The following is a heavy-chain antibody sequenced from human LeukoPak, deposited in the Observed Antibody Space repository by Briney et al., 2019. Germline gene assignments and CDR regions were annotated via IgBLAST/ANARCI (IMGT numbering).Heavy chain of an antibody. V-gene: IGHV3-7*01. Sequence: GGTLRLSCAVSGLTFSSSWMDWVRQAPGKGLEWVASINPDGIKRYSADSVKGRFTISRDNARNSLYLQMDSLRVEDTAFYYCARDLAFSRLDYWGQGVLVTVSS. CDR1: GLTFSSSW. J-gene: IGHJ4*02. CDR2: INPDGIKR. D-gene: IGHD2/OR15-2a*01. CDR3: ARDLAFSRLDY.